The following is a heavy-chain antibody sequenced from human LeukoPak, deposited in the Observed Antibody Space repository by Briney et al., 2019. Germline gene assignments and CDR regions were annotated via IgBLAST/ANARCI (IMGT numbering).Heavy chain of an antibody. CDR2: ISYDGSNK. CDR3: AEDRRGHNWFDP. Sequence: GGSLRLSCAASEFTFSSYGMHWVRQAPGKGLEWVAVISYDGSNKYYADSVKGRFTISRDNSKNTLYLQMNSLRAEDTAVYYCAEDRRGHNWFDPWGQGTLVTVSS. J-gene: IGHJ5*02. CDR1: EFTFSSYG. V-gene: IGHV3-30*18.